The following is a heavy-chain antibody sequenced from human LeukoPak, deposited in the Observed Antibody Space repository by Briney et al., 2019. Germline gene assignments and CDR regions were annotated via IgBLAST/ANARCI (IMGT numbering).Heavy chain of an antibody. Sequence: ASVKVSCKASGYTFTGYYMHWVRQAPGQGLEWMGWINPNSGGTNYAQKFQGRVTMTRDTSISTAYMELSRLRSDDTAVYYCARATALYDSSGIPNFDYWGQGTLVTVSS. J-gene: IGHJ4*02. D-gene: IGHD3-22*01. CDR3: ARATALYDSSGIPNFDY. CDR1: GYTFTGYY. V-gene: IGHV1-2*02. CDR2: INPNSGGT.